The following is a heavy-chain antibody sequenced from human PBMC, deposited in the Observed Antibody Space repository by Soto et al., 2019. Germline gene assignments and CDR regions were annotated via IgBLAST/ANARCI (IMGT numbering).Heavy chain of an antibody. V-gene: IGHV3-30-3*01. J-gene: IGHJ4*02. Sequence: GGSLRLSCAASGFTFSSYAMHWVRQAPGKGLEWVAVISYDGSNKYYADSVKGRFTISRDNSKNTLYLQMNSLRAEDTAVYYCARSPWDSGSTADYWGQGTLVTVSS. CDR3: ARSPWDSGSTADY. D-gene: IGHD1-26*01. CDR2: ISYDGSNK. CDR1: GFTFSSYA.